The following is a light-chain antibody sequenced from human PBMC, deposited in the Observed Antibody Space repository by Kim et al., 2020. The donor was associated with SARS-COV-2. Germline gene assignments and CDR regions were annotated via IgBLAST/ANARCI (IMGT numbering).Light chain of an antibody. J-gene: IGLJ1*01. CDR2: GKN. CDR1: ILRSYY. Sequence: SVAWGQTVRITCQGDILRSYYASWYQQKPGQAPVLVIYGKNNRPSGIPDRFSGSSSGNTASLTITGAQAEDEADYYCNSRDSSGYVFGTGTKVTVL. V-gene: IGLV3-19*01. CDR3: NSRDSSGYV.